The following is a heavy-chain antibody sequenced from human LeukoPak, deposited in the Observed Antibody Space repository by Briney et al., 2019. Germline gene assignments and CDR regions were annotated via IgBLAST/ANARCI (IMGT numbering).Heavy chain of an antibody. Sequence: SQTLSLTCTVSGAYISSGGYYWSWLRQHPAKGLEWIGYIYYTGSTYYNPSLKSRVSMSVDTSQNQISLSLSSVTAADTAVYYCASYCSGGTCYRYYFDYWGQGTPVTVSA. CDR2: IYYTGST. J-gene: IGHJ4*02. CDR1: GAYISSGGYY. V-gene: IGHV4-31*03. D-gene: IGHD2-15*01. CDR3: ASYCSGGTCYRYYFDY.